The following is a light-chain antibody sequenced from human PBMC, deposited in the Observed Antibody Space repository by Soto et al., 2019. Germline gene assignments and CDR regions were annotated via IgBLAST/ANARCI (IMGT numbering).Light chain of an antibody. J-gene: IGKJ2*01. CDR3: QQYNSWPPYT. CDR1: QSVSSN. Sequence: EIVMTQSPATLSVSPGERATLSCRASQSVSSNLAWYQQNPGQAPRLLIYGASTRATGIPARFSGSGSGTEFTLTISSLQSEDFAVYYCQQYNSWPPYTFGQGTKVEIK. CDR2: GAS. V-gene: IGKV3-15*01.